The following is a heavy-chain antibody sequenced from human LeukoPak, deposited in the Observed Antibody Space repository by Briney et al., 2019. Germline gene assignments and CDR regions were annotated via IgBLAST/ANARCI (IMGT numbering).Heavy chain of an antibody. CDR3: ARDIQEKYYDFWSGGGYYYYGMDV. CDR2: ISYDGSNK. CDR1: GFTFSSYG. J-gene: IGHJ6*02. Sequence: GGSLRLSSAASGFTFSSYGMHWVRQAPGKGLEWVAVISYDGSNKYYADSVKGRFTISRDNSKNTLYLQMNSLRAEDTAVYYCARDIQEKYYDFWSGGGYYYYGMDVWGQGTTVTVSS. D-gene: IGHD3-3*01. V-gene: IGHV3-30*03.